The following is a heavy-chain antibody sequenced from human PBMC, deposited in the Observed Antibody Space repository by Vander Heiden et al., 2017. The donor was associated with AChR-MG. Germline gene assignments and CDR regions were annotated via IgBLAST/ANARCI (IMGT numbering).Heavy chain of an antibody. J-gene: IGHJ4*02. Sequence: EVQLLESGGGLVQPGGSLRLSCAASGITFSSYAMSWVRQAPGKGLEWVSAISGSGGSTYYADSVKGRFTISRDNSKNTLYLQMNSLRAEDTAVYYCAKGVRIVVVPAAISNWGQGTLVTVSS. CDR2: ISGSGGST. CDR1: GITFSSYA. CDR3: AKGVRIVVVPAAISN. V-gene: IGHV3-23*01. D-gene: IGHD2-2*01.